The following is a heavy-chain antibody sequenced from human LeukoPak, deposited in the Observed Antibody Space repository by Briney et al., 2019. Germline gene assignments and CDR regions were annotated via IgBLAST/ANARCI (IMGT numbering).Heavy chain of an antibody. V-gene: IGHV4-59*01. CDR3: AGAPNRHFFDY. CDR2: IYYTGTT. J-gene: IGHJ4*01. CDR1: SGSITSYY. Sequence: SETLSLTCTVSSGSITSYYWSWIRQPPGKGLEYIGHIYYTGTTDYNPSLKSRVTMSVDTSKNQFSLGLISVTASDTAVYFCAGAPNRHFFDYWGHGTLVAVSS.